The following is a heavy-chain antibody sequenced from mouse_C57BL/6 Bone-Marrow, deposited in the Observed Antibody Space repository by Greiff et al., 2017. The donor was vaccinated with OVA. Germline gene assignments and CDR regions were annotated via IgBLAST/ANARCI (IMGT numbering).Heavy chain of an antibody. D-gene: IGHD1-1*01. CDR2: IDPSDSYT. J-gene: IGHJ2*01. V-gene: IGHV1-50*01. CDR1: GYTFTSYW. Sequence: QVQLQQPGAELVKPGASVKLSCKASGYTFTSYWMQWVKQRPGQGLEWIGEIDPSDSYTNYNQKFKGKATLTVDTSSSTAYMQLSSLTSEDSAVYYCARLATGYYFDYGGQGTTLTVSS. CDR3: ARLATGYYFDY.